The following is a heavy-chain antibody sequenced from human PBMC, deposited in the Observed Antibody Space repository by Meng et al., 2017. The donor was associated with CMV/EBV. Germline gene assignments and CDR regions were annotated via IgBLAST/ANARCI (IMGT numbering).Heavy chain of an antibody. CDR1: GGSISSYY. V-gene: IGHV4-59*01. CDR2: IYYSGST. Sequence: SETLSLTGTVSGGSISSYYWNWIRQLPGKGLEWIGYIYYSGSTDYNPSLKSRVTISVDTSKNQFSLKLSSVTAADTAVYYSARAYSSSCRVDYWGQGTLVTVSS. CDR3: ARAYSSSCRVDY. J-gene: IGHJ4*02. D-gene: IGHD6-6*01.